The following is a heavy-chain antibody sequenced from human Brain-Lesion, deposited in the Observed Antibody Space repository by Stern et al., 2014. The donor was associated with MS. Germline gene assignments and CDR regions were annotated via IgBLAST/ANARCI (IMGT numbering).Heavy chain of an antibody. Sequence: QVKLQESGPGLVTPSEPPSLTCTVSGGSVSDGRPYWSGIRQPPGQGLEWIGYIYHSGSTKYNPSLKSRVTISVDVSKDQFSLRLTSVTAADTAVYYCARDSRKWGDSYLDYWGQGTLVTVSS. V-gene: IGHV4-61*01. CDR2: IYHSGST. D-gene: IGHD1-14*01. CDR1: GGSVSDGRPY. CDR3: ARDSRKWGDSYLDY. J-gene: IGHJ4*02.